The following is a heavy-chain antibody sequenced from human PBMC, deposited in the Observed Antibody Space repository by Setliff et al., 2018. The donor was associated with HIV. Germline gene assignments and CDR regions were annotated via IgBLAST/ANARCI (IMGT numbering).Heavy chain of an antibody. Sequence: SETLSLTCTVSGGSIISYYWSWIRQPPGKGLEWIAYIYYSGTTKYNPSLKSRVSISVDTSKNQFSLMLDSVTAADTAVYYCARNSQKGIQPLLLASWGPGTLVTVSS. CDR1: GGSIISYY. CDR3: ARNSQKGIQPLLLAS. CDR2: IYYSGTT. D-gene: IGHD1-1*01. V-gene: IGHV4-59*01. J-gene: IGHJ4*02.